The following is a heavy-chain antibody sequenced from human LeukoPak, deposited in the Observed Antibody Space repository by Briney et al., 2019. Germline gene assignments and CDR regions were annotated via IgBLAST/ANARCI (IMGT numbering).Heavy chain of an antibody. CDR1: GFTLDDYA. Sequence: PGGSLRLSCAVSGFTLDDYAMHWVRQAPGKGLEWVSGISWNSGSIDYADSVKGRFTISRDNAKNSLYLQMNSLRAEDTALYYCAKGASIAVAGTLDYWGQGTLVTVSS. CDR2: ISWNSGSI. CDR3: AKGASIAVAGTLDY. V-gene: IGHV3-9*01. J-gene: IGHJ4*02. D-gene: IGHD6-19*01.